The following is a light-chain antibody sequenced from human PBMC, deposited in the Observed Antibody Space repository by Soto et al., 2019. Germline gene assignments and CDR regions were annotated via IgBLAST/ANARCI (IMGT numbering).Light chain of an antibody. CDR3: LQHNSDPFT. J-gene: IGKJ4*01. V-gene: IGKV1-17*01. CDR1: QGIRND. CDR2: AAS. Sequence: DIQMTPSPSSLSASVGDRVTITCRASQGIRNDLTWYQQKLGKAPKRLITAASSLQSGVPSRFSGSGSGTEFTLTISSLQPQDLATYYCLQHNSDPFTFGGGTKVEIE.